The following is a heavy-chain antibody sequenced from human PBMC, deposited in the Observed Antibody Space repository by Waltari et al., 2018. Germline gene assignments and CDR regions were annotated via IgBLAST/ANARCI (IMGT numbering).Heavy chain of an antibody. Sequence: QVQLQESGPGLVKPSETLSLTCTVSGYSISSGYYWGWIRQPPGKGLEWIGSIYHSGSTYYNPSLKSRVTISVDTSKNQFSLKLSSVTAADTAVYYCARIPQQLAIDYWGQGTLVTVSS. CDR1: GYSISSGYY. CDR2: IYHSGST. CDR3: ARIPQQLAIDY. D-gene: IGHD6-6*01. V-gene: IGHV4-38-2*02. J-gene: IGHJ4*02.